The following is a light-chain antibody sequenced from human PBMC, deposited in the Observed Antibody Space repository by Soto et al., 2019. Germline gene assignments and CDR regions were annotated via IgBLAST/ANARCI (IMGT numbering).Light chain of an antibody. CDR3: SSYTSSSTLYV. V-gene: IGLV2-14*01. Sequence: QSVLTQPASVSGSPGQTITISCTGTSSDVGGYNYVSWYQQHPAKAPKLMIYDVSNRPSGVSNRFSGSKSGNTASLTISGLPAEDEADYYCSSYTSSSTLYVFGTGTKLTVL. CDR1: SSDVGGYNY. J-gene: IGLJ1*01. CDR2: DVS.